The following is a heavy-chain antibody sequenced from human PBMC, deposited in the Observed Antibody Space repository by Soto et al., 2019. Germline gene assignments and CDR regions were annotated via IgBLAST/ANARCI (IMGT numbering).Heavy chain of an antibody. V-gene: IGHV3-23*01. J-gene: IGHJ4*02. D-gene: IGHD3-22*01. CDR3: AKDVEYYYDSGPANPWFY. CDR2: ISGSGGST. Sequence: GGSLRLSCAASGFTFSSYAMSWVRQAPGKGLEWVSAISGSGGSTYYADSVKGRFTISRDNSKNTLYLQMNSLRAEDTAVYYCAKDVEYYYDSGPANPWFYWGQGTLVTVSS. CDR1: GFTFSSYA.